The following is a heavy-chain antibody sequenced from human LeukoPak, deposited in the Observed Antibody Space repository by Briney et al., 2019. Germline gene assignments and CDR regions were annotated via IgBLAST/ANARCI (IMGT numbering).Heavy chain of an antibody. D-gene: IGHD3-10*01. CDR1: GITLSNYG. J-gene: IGHJ4*02. CDR3: AKRGVIIRVILVGFHKEAYYFDS. CDR2: MSGSGGGT. V-gene: IGHV3-23*01. Sequence: GGSLRLSCAVSGITLSNYGMTWVRQAPGKGLEWVAGMSGSGGGTNYADSVKGRFTISRDNSKNTLYLQMNSLSAEDTAVYFCAKRGVIIRVILVGFHKEAYYFDSWGQGALVTVSS.